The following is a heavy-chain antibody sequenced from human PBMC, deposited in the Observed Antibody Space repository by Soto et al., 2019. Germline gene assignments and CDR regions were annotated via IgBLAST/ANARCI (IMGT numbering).Heavy chain of an antibody. J-gene: IGHJ4*02. CDR3: ALQYSSGWYGDY. D-gene: IGHD6-19*01. CDR2: IYYSGST. CDR1: GGSISSSSYY. V-gene: IGHV4-39*01. Sequence: QLQLQESGPGLVKPSETLSLTCTVSGGSISSSSYYWGWIRQPPGKGLEWIGSIYYSGSTYYNPSLKSRVTLAAATSKNQCSLKLSSVTAADTAVYYCALQYSSGWYGDYWGQGTLVTVSS.